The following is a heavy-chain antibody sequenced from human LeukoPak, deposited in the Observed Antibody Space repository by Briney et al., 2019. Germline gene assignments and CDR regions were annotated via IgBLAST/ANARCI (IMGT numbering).Heavy chain of an antibody. J-gene: IGHJ3*02. CDR1: GGSISSYY. V-gene: IGHV4-4*07. CDR2: IYTSGST. CDR3: ASGYCGGACQLGGVDM. D-gene: IGHD2-21*02. Sequence: SEALSLTCTVSGGSISSYYWSWIRQPAGKGLEWIGRIYTSGSTNYNPSLKSRVTMSVDTSKNQFSLKLSSVTAADTAVYYCASGYCGGACQLGGVDMWGQGTMVTVSS.